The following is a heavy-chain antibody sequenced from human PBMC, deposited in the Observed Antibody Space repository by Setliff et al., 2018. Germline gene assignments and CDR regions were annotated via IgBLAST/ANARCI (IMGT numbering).Heavy chain of an antibody. D-gene: IGHD2-2*01. CDR3: ASSRTWIPALDY. J-gene: IGHJ4*02. Sequence: GGSLRLSCGASGFTFSSHWMTWVRQAPGKGLEWVANIKEDGGEKYYVDSVKGRFTISGDNAKSSLYLQMNSLSAEDTAIYYCASSRTWIPALDYCGQGTLVTVSS. CDR2: IKEDGGEK. V-gene: IGHV3-7*01. CDR1: GFTFSSHW.